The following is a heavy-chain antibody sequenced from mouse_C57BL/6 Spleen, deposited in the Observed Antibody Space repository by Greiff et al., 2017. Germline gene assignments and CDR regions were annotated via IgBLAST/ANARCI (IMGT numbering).Heavy chain of an antibody. CDR3: ARSRGEQGAFDY. Sequence: VQLQQSGAELARPGASVKLSCKASGYTFTSYGISWVKQRTGQGLEWIGEIYPRSGNTYYNEKFKGKATLTADKSSSTAYMELRSLTSEDSAVYFCARSRGEQGAFDYWGQGTTLTVSS. J-gene: IGHJ2*01. CDR1: GYTFTSYG. V-gene: IGHV1-81*01. CDR2: IYPRSGNT.